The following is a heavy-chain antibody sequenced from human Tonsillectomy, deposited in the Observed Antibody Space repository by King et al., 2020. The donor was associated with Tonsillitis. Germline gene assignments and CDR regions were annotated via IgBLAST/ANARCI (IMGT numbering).Heavy chain of an antibody. V-gene: IGHV3-15*01. CDR1: GFTFSNAW. D-gene: IGHD3-10*01. J-gene: IGHJ4*02. Sequence: QLVQSGGGLVKPGGSLRLSCAASGFTFSNAWMSWVRQAPGKGLEWVGRIKSKTDGGTTDYAAPVKGRFTISRDDSKNTLYLQMNSLKTEDTAVYYCTTGPLWFGDPDYWGQGTLVTVSS. CDR2: IKSKTDGGTT. CDR3: TTGPLWFGDPDY.